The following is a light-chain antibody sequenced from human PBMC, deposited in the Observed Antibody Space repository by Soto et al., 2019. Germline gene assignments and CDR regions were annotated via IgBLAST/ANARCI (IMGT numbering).Light chain of an antibody. J-gene: IGKJ5*01. Sequence: ERVTLSCRASQSLRGYLAWYQVKPGRAPRLLIYGVSTRATGVPARFSGSVSGTEFTLTISSLQSEDFAVYYCQQYNNWQGTFGQGTRLEIK. CDR2: GVS. CDR1: QSLRGY. V-gene: IGKV3-15*01. CDR3: QQYNNWQGT.